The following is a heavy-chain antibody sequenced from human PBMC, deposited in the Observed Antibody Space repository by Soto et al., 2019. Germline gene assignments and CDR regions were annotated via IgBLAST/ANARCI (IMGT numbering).Heavy chain of an antibody. V-gene: IGHV4-4*02. CDR2: IYHSGST. Sequence: QVQLQESGPGLVKPSGTQSLTCAVSGGSISSSNWWSWVRQPPGKGLEWIGEIYHSGSTNYNPSLKSRVTISVDKSKNQFSLKLSSVTAADTAVYYCAGSVDYGDYTLVMDVWGQGTTVTVSS. D-gene: IGHD4-17*01. CDR1: GGSISSSNW. CDR3: AGSVDYGDYTLVMDV. J-gene: IGHJ6*02.